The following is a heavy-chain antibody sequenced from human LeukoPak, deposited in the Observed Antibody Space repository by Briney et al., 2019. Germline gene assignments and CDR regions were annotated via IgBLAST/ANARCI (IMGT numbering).Heavy chain of an antibody. CDR3: ARLKAYYYGSGGYFDY. V-gene: IGHV4-34*01. CDR1: GGSFSGYY. J-gene: IGHJ4*02. Sequence: SETLSLTCAVYGGSFSGYYWSWIRRPPGKGLEWIGEINHSGSTNYNPSLKSRVTISVDTSKNQFSLKLSSVTAADTAVYYCARLKAYYYGSGGYFDYWGQGTLVTVSS. D-gene: IGHD3-10*01. CDR2: INHSGST.